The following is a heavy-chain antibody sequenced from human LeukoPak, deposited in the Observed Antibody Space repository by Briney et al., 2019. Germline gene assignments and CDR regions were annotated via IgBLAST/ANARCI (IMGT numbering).Heavy chain of an antibody. CDR1: GLSISSYY. Sequence: PSETLSLTCTVAGLSISSYYWSWIRQPPGKGLEWIGFIYYSGSTNYNTSLKSRVTISVVTSKKQFSLKLSSVTAADTAVYYFACCYYSAGSFFYWGQGTLVTVSS. CDR2: IYYSGST. D-gene: IGHD3-10*01. CDR3: ACCYYSAGSFFY. J-gene: IGHJ4*02. V-gene: IGHV4-59*01.